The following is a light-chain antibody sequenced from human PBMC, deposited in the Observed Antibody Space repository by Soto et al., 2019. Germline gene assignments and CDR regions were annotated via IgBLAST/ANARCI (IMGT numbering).Light chain of an antibody. V-gene: IGKV3-20*01. CDR3: QQYGSSPPVT. CDR1: QSVSSY. J-gene: IGKJ1*01. CDR2: DAS. Sequence: EIVLTQSRGTLSLSPRERATLSCRASQSVSSYLAWYQHKPGQAPRLLIYDASNRSTGIPDRFSGSGSGTDFTLTISRLELEDFAVYYCQQYGSSPPVTFGQGTKVDIK.